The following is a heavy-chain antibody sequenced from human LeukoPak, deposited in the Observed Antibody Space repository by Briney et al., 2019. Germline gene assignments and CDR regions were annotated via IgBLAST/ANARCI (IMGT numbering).Heavy chain of an antibody. CDR3: VRDSKEGWYYDL. V-gene: IGHV4-59*01. CDR2: IYYSGAT. J-gene: IGHJ2*01. Sequence: SETLSLTCTVSGDSISNYYWSWIRQSPGKGLEWIGYIYYSGATNYHPSLKSRVTMAVDTSKNQLSLKLRSVSAADTALYYCVRDSKEGWYYDLWGRGTPVTVS. CDR1: GDSISNYY.